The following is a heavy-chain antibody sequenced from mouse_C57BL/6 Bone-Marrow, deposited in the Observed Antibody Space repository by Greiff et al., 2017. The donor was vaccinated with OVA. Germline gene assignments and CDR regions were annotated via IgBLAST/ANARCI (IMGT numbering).Heavy chain of an antibody. V-gene: IGHV2-9-1*01. J-gene: IGHJ3*01. CDR1: GFSLTSYS. D-gene: IGHD2-2*01. CDR3: ARNGDDEGAFAY. Sequence: VQLVESGPGLVAPSQSLSITCTVSGFSLTSYSISWVRQPPGKGLEWIGVIWTGGGTNYNSALKSRMSISTDNSKSHVILKMNRMPTDDTARYYCARNGDDEGAFAYWGQGTLVTVSA. CDR2: IWTGGGT.